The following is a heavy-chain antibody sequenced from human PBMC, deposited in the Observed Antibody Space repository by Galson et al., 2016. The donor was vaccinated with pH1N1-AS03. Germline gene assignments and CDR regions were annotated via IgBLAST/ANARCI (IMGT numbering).Heavy chain of an antibody. CDR1: GDSVSSDRAA. Sequence: CAISGDSVSSDRAAWNWIRQSPSRGLEWLGRTYYRSKWYYDYAVSVESRMTIRPDTSKNQVSLQLNSVTPEDTAVYYCARGGLGTTVSLFQGWGQGTLVTVSS. CDR3: ARGGLGTTVSLFQG. D-gene: IGHD1-1*01. V-gene: IGHV6-1*01. J-gene: IGHJ1*01. CDR2: TYYRSKWYY.